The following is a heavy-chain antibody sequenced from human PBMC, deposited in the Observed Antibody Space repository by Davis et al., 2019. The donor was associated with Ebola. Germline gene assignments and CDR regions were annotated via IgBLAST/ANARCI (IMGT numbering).Heavy chain of an antibody. CDR3: ARRCSDNSAFYRYFDY. V-gene: IGHV3-53*01. J-gene: IGHJ4*02. D-gene: IGHD3-22*01. CDR2: ISSVAFA. CDR1: GFTVSSSY. Sequence: GESLKISCAASGFTVSSSYMSWVRQAPGKRLEWVSIISSVAFAYYADSVKGRFTVSRDNSKNSLYLQMNSLRAEDTAVYYCARRCSDNSAFYRYFDYWGQGTLVTVSS.